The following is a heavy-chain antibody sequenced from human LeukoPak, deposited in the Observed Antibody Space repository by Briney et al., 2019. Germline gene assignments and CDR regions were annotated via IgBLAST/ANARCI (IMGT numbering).Heavy chain of an antibody. CDR2: ISGSGGST. D-gene: IGHD2-15*01. CDR3: AKDVRDSTYYFDY. CDR1: GFTVSSNY. Sequence: GGSLRLSCAASGFTVSSNYMTWVRQAPGKGLEWVSAISGSGGSTYYADSVKGRFTISRDNSKNTLYLQMNSLRAEDTAVYYCAKDVRDSTYYFDYWGQGTLVTVSS. V-gene: IGHV3-23*01. J-gene: IGHJ4*02.